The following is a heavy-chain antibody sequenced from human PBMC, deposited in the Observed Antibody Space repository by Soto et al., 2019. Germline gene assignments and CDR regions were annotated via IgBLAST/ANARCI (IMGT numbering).Heavy chain of an antibody. Sequence: QVQLQESGPGLVKPSQTLSLTCTVSGGSISSGGYYWSWIRQHPGKGLEWIGYVYYSGSTYYNPSLSSRVTISVATSKHQFSLKLSSVTAADTAVYYCAREGDGYKLTSSRYFDLWGRGTLVTVSS. CDR2: VYYSGST. J-gene: IGHJ2*01. CDR1: GGSISSGGYY. D-gene: IGHD2-21*01. V-gene: IGHV4-31*03. CDR3: AREGDGYKLTSSRYFDL.